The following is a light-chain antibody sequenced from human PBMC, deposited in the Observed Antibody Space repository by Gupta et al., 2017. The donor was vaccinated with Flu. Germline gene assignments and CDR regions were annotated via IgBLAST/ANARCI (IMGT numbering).Light chain of an antibody. CDR2: KAS. J-gene: IGKJ1*01. CDR1: QSISNW. Sequence: DIQMTQSPPTLSASVGDRVTITCRASQSISNWLAWYQQKPGKAPKLLIYKASSLESGVPSRFSGSGSGTEFTLTISSLQPDDSATFYCQQYDGYPWTFGQGTKVEI. V-gene: IGKV1-5*03. CDR3: QQYDGYPWT.